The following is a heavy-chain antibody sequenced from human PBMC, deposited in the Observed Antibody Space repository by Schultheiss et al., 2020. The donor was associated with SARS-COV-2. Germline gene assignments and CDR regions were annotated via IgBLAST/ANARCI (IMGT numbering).Heavy chain of an antibody. CDR2: IIPILGIA. D-gene: IGHD6-13*01. Sequence: SVKVSCKASGYTFTGYYMHWVRQAPGQGLEWMGGIIPILGIANYAQKFQGRVTITADKSTSTAYMELSSLRSEDTAVYYCARSSSSWRYFDYWGQGTLVTVSS. V-gene: IGHV1-69*10. CDR3: ARSSSSWRYFDY. CDR1: GYTFTGYY. J-gene: IGHJ4*02.